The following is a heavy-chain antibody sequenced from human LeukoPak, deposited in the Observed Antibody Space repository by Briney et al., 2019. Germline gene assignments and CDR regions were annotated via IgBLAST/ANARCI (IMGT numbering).Heavy chain of an antibody. V-gene: IGHV4-30-2*01. J-gene: IGHJ6*02. CDR3: ARDQEGMDV. CDR2: IYHSGST. CDR1: GGSISSGGYS. Sequence: SQTLSLTCAVSGGSISSGGYSWSWIRQPPGKGLEWIGYIYHSGSTYYNPSLKSRVTISVDRSKNQFSLKLSSVTAADTAVYYCARDQEGMDVWGQGTTVTVSS.